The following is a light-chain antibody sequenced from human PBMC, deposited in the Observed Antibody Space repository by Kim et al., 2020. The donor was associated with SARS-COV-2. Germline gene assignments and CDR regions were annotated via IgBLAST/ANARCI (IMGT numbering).Light chain of an antibody. CDR2: NVN. CDR1: SSDVGGYIH. V-gene: IGLV2-14*01. Sequence: QSALTQPASVSGSPGQSSTISCTGTSSDVGGYIHVSWYQQHPGNAPKLINVNKRPSGASDRFSGSKSANTASLTISGLQAEDEAEYYCSSFTSIGTWVFGGGTKLTVL. J-gene: IGLJ3*02. CDR3: SSFTSIGTWV.